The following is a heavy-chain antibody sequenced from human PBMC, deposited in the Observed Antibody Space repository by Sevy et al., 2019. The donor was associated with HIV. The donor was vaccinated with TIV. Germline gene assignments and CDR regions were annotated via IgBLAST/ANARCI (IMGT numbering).Heavy chain of an antibody. V-gene: IGHV4-34*01. D-gene: IGHD1-26*01. CDR2: INHSGST. CDR3: ARGGSYYDQKGVFDY. J-gene: IGHJ4*02. Sequence: SETLSLTCAVYGGSFSGYYWSWIRQPPGKGLEWIGEINHSGSTNYNPSLKSRFTISVDTSKNQFSLKLSSVTAADTAVYYCARGGSYYDQKGVFDYWGQGTLVTVSS. CDR1: GGSFSGYY.